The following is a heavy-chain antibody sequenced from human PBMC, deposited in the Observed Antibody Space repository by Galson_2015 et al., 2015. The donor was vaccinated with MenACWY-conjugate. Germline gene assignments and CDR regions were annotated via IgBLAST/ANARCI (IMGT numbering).Heavy chain of an antibody. D-gene: IGHD4-17*01. CDR1: GFTFYTYP. Sequence: SLRLSCAASGFTFYTYPMSWVRQSLGKGLEWVAGIYGSGHRDTFYADSVKGRFTISRDESNNLVYLQMTSLRVEDTAVYYCAKDRHPDGVWNFDYWGQGILVTVSS. CDR2: IYGSGHRDT. CDR3: AKDRHPDGVWNFDY. V-gene: IGHV3-23*01. J-gene: IGHJ4*02.